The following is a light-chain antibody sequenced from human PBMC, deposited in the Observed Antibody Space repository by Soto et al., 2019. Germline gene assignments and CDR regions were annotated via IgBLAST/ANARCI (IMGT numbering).Light chain of an antibody. CDR1: NLGNKY. J-gene: IGLJ1*01. CDR3: QAWDSSSLYV. CDR2: KDS. V-gene: IGLV3-1*01. Sequence: SYELTQPPSVSVSPGQTATITCSGDNLGNKYVCWYQQKPGQSPVLVIYKDSKRPSGIPERFSGSNSGNTATLTISGTQALDEADYYCQAWDSSSLYVFGTGTKLTVL.